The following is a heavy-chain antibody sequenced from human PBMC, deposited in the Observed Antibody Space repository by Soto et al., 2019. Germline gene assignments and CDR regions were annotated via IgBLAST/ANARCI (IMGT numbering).Heavy chain of an antibody. D-gene: IGHD6-13*01. Sequence: SETLSLTCTVSGGSISSGGYYWSWIRQHPGKGLEWIGYIYYSGSTYYNPSLKNRVTITVDTSKNQFSLKLSSVTAADTAVYYCARAPYSSSWYGATGNWFDPWGQGTLVTVSS. CDR2: IYYSGST. CDR3: ARAPYSSSWYGATGNWFDP. J-gene: IGHJ5*02. CDR1: GGSISSGGYY. V-gene: IGHV4-31*03.